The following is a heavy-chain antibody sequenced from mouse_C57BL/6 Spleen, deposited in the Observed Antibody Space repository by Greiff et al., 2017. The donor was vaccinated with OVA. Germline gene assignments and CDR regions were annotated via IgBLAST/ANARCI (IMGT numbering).Heavy chain of an antibody. D-gene: IGHD1-1*01. CDR2: ISDGGSYT. V-gene: IGHV5-4*01. CDR1: GFTFSSYA. CDR3: ARQPYYGSRYYAMDY. J-gene: IGHJ4*01. Sequence: EVQLQESGGGLVKPGGSLKLSCAASGFTFSSYAMSWVRQTPEKRLEWVATISDGGSYTYYPDNVKGRFTISRDNAKNNLYLQMSHLKSEDTAMYYCARQPYYGSRYYAMDYWGQGTSVTVSS.